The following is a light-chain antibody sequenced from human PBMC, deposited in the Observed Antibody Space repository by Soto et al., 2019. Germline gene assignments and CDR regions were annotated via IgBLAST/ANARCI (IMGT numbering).Light chain of an antibody. V-gene: IGKV1-8*01. J-gene: IGKJ1*01. CDR1: QDIGTS. Sequence: AIRMTQSPSSFSASTGDRVTISCRASQDIGTSLAWYQQKPGKAPKLLISGASTLQIGVPSRFSGSGSGTDFTLTINSLQSEDFPTYLCQHFYTHPPTFGQWTKVE. CDR2: GAS. CDR3: QHFYTHPPT.